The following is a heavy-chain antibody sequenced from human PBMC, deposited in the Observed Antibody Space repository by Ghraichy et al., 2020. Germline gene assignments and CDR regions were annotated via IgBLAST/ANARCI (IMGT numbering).Heavy chain of an antibody. Sequence: SETLSLTCTVSGGSISSSSYYWGWIRQPPGKGLEWIGSIYYSGSTYYNPSLKSRVTISVDTSKNQFSLKLSSVTAADTAVYYCARHLYGDYGSDYWGQGTLVTVSS. J-gene: IGHJ4*02. CDR2: IYYSGST. CDR3: ARHLYGDYGSDY. CDR1: GGSISSSSYY. V-gene: IGHV4-39*01. D-gene: IGHD4-17*01.